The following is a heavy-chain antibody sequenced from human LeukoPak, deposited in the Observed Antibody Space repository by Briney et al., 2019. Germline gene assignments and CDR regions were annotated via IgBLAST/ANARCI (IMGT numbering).Heavy chain of an antibody. V-gene: IGHV1-18*01. Sequence: GASVKVSCKASGYTFTSYGISWVRHAPGQGLEWMGWISVYNGNTNYAQKLQGRVTLTTDTSTSTAYMELRSLRSDDTAVYYCARDRRDILTGPQSSDAFDIWGQGTMVTVSS. CDR3: ARDRRDILTGPQSSDAFDI. J-gene: IGHJ3*02. CDR2: ISVYNGNT. CDR1: GYTFTSYG. D-gene: IGHD3-9*01.